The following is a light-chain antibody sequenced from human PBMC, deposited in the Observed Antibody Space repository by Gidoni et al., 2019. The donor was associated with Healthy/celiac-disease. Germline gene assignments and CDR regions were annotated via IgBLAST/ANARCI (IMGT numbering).Light chain of an antibody. CDR3: QQYYSTPQLT. Sequence: DIVMTQSPDSLAVSLGERATINCKSSQSVLSSSNNKNYLAWYQQKPGQPPKLLIYWASTRESGVPDRFSGSGSGTDFTLTISSLQAEDVAVYYCQQYYSTPQLTFGGXTKVEIK. CDR2: WAS. V-gene: IGKV4-1*01. CDR1: QSVLSSSNNKNY. J-gene: IGKJ4*01.